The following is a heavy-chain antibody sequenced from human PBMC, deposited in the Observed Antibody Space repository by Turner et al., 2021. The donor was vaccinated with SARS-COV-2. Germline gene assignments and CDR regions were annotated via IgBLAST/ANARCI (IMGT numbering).Heavy chain of an antibody. CDR2: ISWNSGSI. D-gene: IGHD3-3*01. CDR3: ARDRPQYYDFWSGYWWFDP. CDR1: GFTFDDYA. V-gene: IGHV3-9*01. J-gene: IGHJ5*02. Sequence: EVQLVESGGGLVQPGRSLRRSCAASGFTFDDYAMHWVRQAPGKGLEWVSGISWNSGSIGYADSVKGRFTISRDNAKNSLYLQMNSLRAEDTAVYYCARDRPQYYDFWSGYWWFDPWGQGTLVTVSS.